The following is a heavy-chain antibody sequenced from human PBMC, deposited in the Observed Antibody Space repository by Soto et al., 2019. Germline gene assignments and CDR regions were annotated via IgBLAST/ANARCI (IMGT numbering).Heavy chain of an antibody. J-gene: IGHJ6*02. V-gene: IGHV1-69*13. CDR3: ARRTVTTPYYYYGMDV. CDR2: IIPIFGTA. D-gene: IGHD4-4*01. CDR1: GGTFSSYA. Sequence: SVKVSCKASGGTFSSYAISWVRQAPGQGLEWMGGIIPIFGTANYAQKFQGRVTITADESTSTAYMELSSLRSEDTAVFYCARRTVTTPYYYYGMDVWGQGTTVTVSS.